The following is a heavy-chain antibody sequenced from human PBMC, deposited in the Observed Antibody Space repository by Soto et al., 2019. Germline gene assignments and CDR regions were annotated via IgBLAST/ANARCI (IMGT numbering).Heavy chain of an antibody. J-gene: IGHJ4*02. V-gene: IGHV3-21*01. CDR2: ISTSSSYI. CDR1: GFTFSSYS. Sequence: EVQLVESGGGLVKPGGSLRLSCAASGFTFSSYSMNWVRQAPGKGLEWVSSISTSSSYIYYADSVKGRFTISRDNAKNSLYLQMNSLRAEDTAVYYCARDLYSSSARYFDYWGQGTLVTVSS. CDR3: ARDLYSSSARYFDY. D-gene: IGHD6-6*01.